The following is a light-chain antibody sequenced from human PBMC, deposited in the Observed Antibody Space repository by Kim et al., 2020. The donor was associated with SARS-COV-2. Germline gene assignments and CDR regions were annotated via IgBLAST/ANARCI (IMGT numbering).Light chain of an antibody. CDR1: QDIANS. J-gene: IGKJ1*01. Sequence: AAVGARVTITCRASQDIANSLAWYQQKPGKVPQVLIYAASTLQSGVPSRFSGSGSGTEFTLTIGSLQTEDVATYFCQKYNSAPWTFGPGTKVDIK. CDR3: QKYNSAPWT. CDR2: AAS. V-gene: IGKV1-27*01.